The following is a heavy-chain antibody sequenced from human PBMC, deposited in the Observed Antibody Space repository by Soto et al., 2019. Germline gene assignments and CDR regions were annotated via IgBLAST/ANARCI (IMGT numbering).Heavy chain of an antibody. CDR1: VGSISSGYYY. V-gene: IGHV4-30-4*01. D-gene: IGHD2-15*01. CDR2: IYYSGST. CDR3: ARVTLTYCSGGTCYKVHGMDV. J-gene: IGHJ6*02. Sequence: VTGTFSVGSISSGYYYWSLIRQPPGKGLEWIGYIYYSGSTYYNPSLKSRVTISVDTSKNQFSLKLSSVTAADTAVYYCARVTLTYCSGGTCYKVHGMDVWAQGTTVTVS.